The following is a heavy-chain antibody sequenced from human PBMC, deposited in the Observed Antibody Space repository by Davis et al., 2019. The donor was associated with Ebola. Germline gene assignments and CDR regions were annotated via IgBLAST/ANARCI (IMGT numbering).Heavy chain of an antibody. Sequence: GGSLRLSCAASGFIFGSFAMNWVRQAPGKGPGWNLGFSGYYEESFYADSVKGRFTISRDKSKNRVYLQMDNLRADDTAVYYCAKRTKNGYNSPIDHWGQGTLVTVAS. CDR1: GFIFGSFA. D-gene: IGHD5-24*01. V-gene: IGHV3-23*01. CDR2: FSGYYEES. CDR3: AKRTKNGYNSPIDH. J-gene: IGHJ4*02.